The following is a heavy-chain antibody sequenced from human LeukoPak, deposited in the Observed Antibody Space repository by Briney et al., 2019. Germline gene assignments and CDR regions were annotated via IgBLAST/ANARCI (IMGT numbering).Heavy chain of an antibody. J-gene: IGHJ4*02. Sequence: SETLSLTCTVSGGSISSSSHYWGWIRQPPGKGLEWIGTTYYSGGTYYNPSLESRVTISVDTSKNQFSLKLSSVIAADTAVYYCARHITDISAAGQFDYWGQGALVTVSS. V-gene: IGHV4-39*01. CDR3: ARHITDISAAGQFDY. CDR2: TYYSGGT. D-gene: IGHD6-13*01. CDR1: GGSISSSSHY.